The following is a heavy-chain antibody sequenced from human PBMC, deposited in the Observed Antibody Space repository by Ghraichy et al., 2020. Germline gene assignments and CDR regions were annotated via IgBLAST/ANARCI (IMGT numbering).Heavy chain of an antibody. V-gene: IGHV4-39*01. CDR2: IHHSGST. Sequence: QTLSLTCTVSGGSISSSNYYWGWIRQPPGKGLEWIASIHHSGSTYSNPSLESRVTISVDKSQNQFSLRLTSVTAADTAVYYCAGSFTMIRSFHLWGRGTLVAVSS. CDR3: AGSFTMIRSFHL. J-gene: IGHJ2*01. CDR1: GGSISSSNYY. D-gene: IGHD3-22*01.